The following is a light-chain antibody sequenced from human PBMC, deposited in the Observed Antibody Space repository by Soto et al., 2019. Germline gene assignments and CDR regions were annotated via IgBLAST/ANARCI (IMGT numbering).Light chain of an antibody. CDR2: AAS. J-gene: IGKJ4*01. CDR3: QQSYSTLFT. Sequence: DMQMTQSPSSLSASVGDRVTITCRASQSISSYLNWYQQKPGKAPKLLIYAASSLQSGVPSRFSGSGSGTDFTPTISSLQPEDFATYYCQQSYSTLFTFGGGTKVEIK. CDR1: QSISSY. V-gene: IGKV1-39*01.